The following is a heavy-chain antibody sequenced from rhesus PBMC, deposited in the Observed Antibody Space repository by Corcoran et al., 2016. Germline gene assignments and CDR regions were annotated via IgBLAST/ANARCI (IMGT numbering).Heavy chain of an antibody. CDR3: AKGSSLDV. CDR2: INSGGGST. J-gene: IGHJ5-2*02. V-gene: IGHV3S42*01. CDR1: GFTFSSSW. Sequence: EVQLVEAGGGLAKPGGSLRLSCAASGFTFSSSWMDWVRQTPGNVLEWISAINSGGGSTYYADSVKGRFTISRDNSKNTLSLQMNSLRAEDTAVYYCAKGSSLDVWGRAVLVTVSS.